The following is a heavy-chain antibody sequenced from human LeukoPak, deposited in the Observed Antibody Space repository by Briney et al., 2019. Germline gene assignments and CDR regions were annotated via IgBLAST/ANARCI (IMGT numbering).Heavy chain of an antibody. J-gene: IGHJ4*02. CDR2: ISYDARSN. Sequence: GGSLRLSCVTSGFTFSNYGMHWVRQVPGKGLEWVAVISYDARSNFHVDSVKGRFTISRDNSKNTLYLQMNTLRAEDTAVYYCAKVGSGTYYTYYFDYWGQGTLVTVSS. D-gene: IGHD3-10*01. CDR1: GFTFSNYG. CDR3: AKVGSGTYYTYYFDY. V-gene: IGHV3-30*05.